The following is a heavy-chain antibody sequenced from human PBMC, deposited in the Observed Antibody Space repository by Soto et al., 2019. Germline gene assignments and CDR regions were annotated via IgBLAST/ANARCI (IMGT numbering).Heavy chain of an antibody. CDR3: AGDGQWLRWGYGMDV. V-gene: IGHV3-21*01. Sequence: EVQLVESGGGLVKPGGSLRLSCAASGFTFSSYSMNWVRQAPGTGLEWVSSISSSSSYIYYADSMKGRFTISRDNAKNSLHLQMNSRRAENTAVYYGAGDGQWLRWGYGMDVWGQGTTVTVSS. J-gene: IGHJ6*02. D-gene: IGHD5-12*01. CDR2: ISSSSSYI. CDR1: GFTFSSYS.